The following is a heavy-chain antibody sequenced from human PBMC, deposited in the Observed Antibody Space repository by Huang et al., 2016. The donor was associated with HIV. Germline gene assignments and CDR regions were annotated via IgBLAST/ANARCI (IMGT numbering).Heavy chain of an antibody. J-gene: IGHJ4*02. D-gene: IGHD3-9*01. Sequence: QVQLVQSGSELRKPGASVKVSCKASGYTFTTYSLIWVRQAPGQGLEWMGRSNTKTGKPTYAQGFTGRLVFSLDTTVNTAYLQISSLKTDDTAKYFCARYRLTGTFLDSWGQGTQVTVSS. V-gene: IGHV7-4-1*02. CDR2: SNTKTGKP. CDR1: GYTFTTYS. CDR3: ARYRLTGTFLDS.